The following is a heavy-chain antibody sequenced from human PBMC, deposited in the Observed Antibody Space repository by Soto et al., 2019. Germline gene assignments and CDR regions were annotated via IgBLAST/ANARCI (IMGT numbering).Heavy chain of an antibody. Sequence: GGSLRLSCAASGFTFRNYWMSWVRQAPGKGLEWVANIKQDGSEKNYVDSVKGRFTISRDNARTSMYLQMNSLRAEDTAVYYCARDLRYCSGGACESWXQGTLVTVSS. CDR1: GFTFRNYW. D-gene: IGHD2-15*01. CDR3: ARDLRYCSGGACES. J-gene: IGHJ1*01. V-gene: IGHV3-7*01. CDR2: IKQDGSEK.